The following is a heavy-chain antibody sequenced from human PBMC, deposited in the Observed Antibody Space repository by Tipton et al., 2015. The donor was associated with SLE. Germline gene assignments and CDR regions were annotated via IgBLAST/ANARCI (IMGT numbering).Heavy chain of an antibody. CDR2: IYYSGST. V-gene: IGHV4-59*12. CDR1: GGSISSYY. Sequence: LRLSCTVSGGSISSYYWSWIRQPPGKGLEWIGYIYYSGSTNYNPFLKSRVTISVDTSKNQFSLKLSSVTAADTAVYYCARRGSSGCPGDYWGQGTLVTVSS. J-gene: IGHJ4*02. D-gene: IGHD6-19*01. CDR3: ARRGSSGCPGDY.